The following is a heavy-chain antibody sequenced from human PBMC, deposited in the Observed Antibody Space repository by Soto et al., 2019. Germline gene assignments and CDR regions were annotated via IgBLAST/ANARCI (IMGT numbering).Heavy chain of an antibody. CDR2: ISYDGSNK. Sequence: GGSLRLSCAASGFTFSSYAMHWVRQAPGKGLEWVAVISYDGSNKYYADSVKGRFTISRDNSKNTLYLQMNSLRAEDTAVYYCARDAFDYWGQGTLVTVSS. V-gene: IGHV3-30-3*01. CDR1: GFTFSSYA. CDR3: ARDAFDY. J-gene: IGHJ4*02.